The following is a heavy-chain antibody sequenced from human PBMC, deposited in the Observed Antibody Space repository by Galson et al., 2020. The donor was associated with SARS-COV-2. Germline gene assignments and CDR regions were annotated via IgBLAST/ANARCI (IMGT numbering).Heavy chain of an antibody. J-gene: IGHJ3*02. CDR3: TRGQVGNAFDI. CDR1: GFTFSDYD. V-gene: IGHV3-13*01. CDR2: AGSVGDT. Sequence: GGSLRLSCAASGFTFSDYDMHWVRPAPGKRLEWVSLAGSVGDTYYLGPVKGRFIISRDNAKSSLYLQMNSLTAGDTAIYYCTRGQVGNAFDIWGQGTLVTVSS. D-gene: IGHD1-26*01.